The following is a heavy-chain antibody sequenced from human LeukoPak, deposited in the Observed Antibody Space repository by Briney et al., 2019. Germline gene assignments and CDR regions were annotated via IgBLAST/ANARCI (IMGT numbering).Heavy chain of an antibody. CDR2: IYSGSST. Sequence: GGSLRLSCAAFGITVSTNYMSWVRQAPGKGLEWVSVIYSGSSTFYADSVKGRFTISRDNSKNTLYVQINSLRVEDTAVYYCARAMVRGVPFDYWGQGTLVTVSS. CDR1: GITVSTNY. V-gene: IGHV3-66*02. D-gene: IGHD3-10*01. CDR3: ARAMVRGVPFDY. J-gene: IGHJ4*02.